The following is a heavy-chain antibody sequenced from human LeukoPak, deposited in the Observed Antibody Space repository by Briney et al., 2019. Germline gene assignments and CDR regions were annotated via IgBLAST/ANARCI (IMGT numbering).Heavy chain of an antibody. J-gene: IGHJ6*03. CDR1: GFTFSSYA. CDR3: AKSPGFLPLYYMDV. V-gene: IGHV3-23*01. CDR2: ISGSGGST. Sequence: GGSLRLSCAASGFTFSSYAMSWVRQAPGKGLEWVSAISGSGGSTYYADSVKGRFTISRDNSKNTLYLQMNSLRAEDTAVYYCAKSPGFLPLYYMDVWGKGTTVTVSS. D-gene: IGHD3-3*01.